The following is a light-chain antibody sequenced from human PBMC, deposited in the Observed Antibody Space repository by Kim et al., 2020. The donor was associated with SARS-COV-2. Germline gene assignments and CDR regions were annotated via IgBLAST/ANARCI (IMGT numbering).Light chain of an antibody. Sequence: EVVMTQSPATLSVSPGERVTLSCRASQRVINNLVWYQQKPGQGPRLLIYGASTRATGIPARFSGSGSGTEFTLTISSVQSEDSAVYHCQQFSDWYTFGQGTKLEI. J-gene: IGKJ2*01. CDR2: GAS. CDR3: QQFSDWYT. V-gene: IGKV3-15*01. CDR1: QRVINN.